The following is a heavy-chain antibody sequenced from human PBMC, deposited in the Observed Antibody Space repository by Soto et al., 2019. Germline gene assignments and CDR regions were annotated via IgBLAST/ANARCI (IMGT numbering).Heavy chain of an antibody. CDR1: GWSFSGYY. CDR3: ARGYCSGGSCLTYFDY. J-gene: IGHJ4*02. D-gene: IGHD2-15*01. CDR2: INHSGST. V-gene: IGHV4-34*01. Sequence: SETLSLTCAVYGWSFSGYYWSWIRQPPGKGLEWIGEINHSGSTNYNPSLKSRVTISVDTSKNQFSLKLSSVTAADTAVYYCARGYCSGGSCLTYFDYWGQGTLVTVSS.